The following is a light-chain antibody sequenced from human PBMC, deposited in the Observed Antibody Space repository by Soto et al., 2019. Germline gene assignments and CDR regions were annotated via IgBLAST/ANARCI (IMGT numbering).Light chain of an antibody. J-gene: IGKJ1*01. CDR2: GAF. Sequence: EIVLTQSPGTLSLSPGERATLSCRASQSISSNYVAWYQQKPGQAPRLLIYGAFARAAGIPGRFSGSASGTDFTLTISRLEPEDFAVYFCQHSDASPWTFGQGTKVELK. CDR1: QSISSNY. V-gene: IGKV3-20*01. CDR3: QHSDASPWT.